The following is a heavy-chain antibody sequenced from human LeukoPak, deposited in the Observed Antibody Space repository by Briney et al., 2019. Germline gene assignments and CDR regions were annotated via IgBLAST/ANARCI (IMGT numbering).Heavy chain of an antibody. CDR2: IKEDGSEK. CDR3: ARAEK. J-gene: IGHJ4*02. CDR1: GFTFSRSW. V-gene: IGHV3-7*01. Sequence: PGGSLRLSCAASGFTFSRSWVSWVRQAPGKGLERVANIKEDGSEKYYVDSVKGRFTISRDNANNSLFLRMDSLRAEDTAVYYCARAEKWGQGILVTVSS.